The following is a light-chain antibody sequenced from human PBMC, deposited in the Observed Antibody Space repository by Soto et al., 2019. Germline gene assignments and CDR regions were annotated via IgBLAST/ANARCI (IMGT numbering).Light chain of an antibody. CDR1: QSISNY. Sequence: DIQMTQSPSSLSASVGDRVTITCRASQSISNYLNWYQQKPGKAPRLLICGASSLQSGVPSRFSGIGSGTDFTLTISSLQPEDFATYYCQQSYSKPLVTFGQGTRLEIK. V-gene: IGKV1-39*01. CDR3: QQSYSKPLVT. J-gene: IGKJ5*01. CDR2: GAS.